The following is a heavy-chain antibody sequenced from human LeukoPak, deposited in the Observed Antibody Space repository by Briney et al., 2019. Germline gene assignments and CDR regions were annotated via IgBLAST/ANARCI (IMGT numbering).Heavy chain of an antibody. Sequence: GGALRPSRGPSGFTLSSYNMTLGRQAPGEGVGWLSYISSSGSTIYYADSVKGRFTISRDNAKNSLYLQMNSLRAEDTAVYYCARDEYYDSSGYTSWGQGTLVTVSS. D-gene: IGHD3-22*01. CDR2: ISSSGSTI. CDR3: ARDEYYDSSGYTS. CDR1: GFTLSSYN. J-gene: IGHJ4*02. V-gene: IGHV3-48*01.